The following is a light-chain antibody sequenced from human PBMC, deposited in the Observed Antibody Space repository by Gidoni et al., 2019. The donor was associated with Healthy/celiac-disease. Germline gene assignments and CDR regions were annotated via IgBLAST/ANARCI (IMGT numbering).Light chain of an antibody. J-gene: IGKJ3*01. CDR1: PSLLHSNGYNY. CDR3: MQALQTPVT. CDR2: LGS. V-gene: IGKV2-28*01. Sequence: VMTQSPLYLPVTHGEPASISCRSSPSLLHSNGYNYLDWYLQKPGQSPQLLIYLGSNRASGVPDRFSGSGSGTDFTLKISRVEADDVGVYYCMQALQTPVTFGPGTKVDIK.